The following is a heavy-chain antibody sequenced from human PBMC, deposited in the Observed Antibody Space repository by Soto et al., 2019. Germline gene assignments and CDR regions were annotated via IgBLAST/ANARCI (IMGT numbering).Heavy chain of an antibody. V-gene: IGHV1-18*04. CDR3: ARIAAAVGWFDP. J-gene: IGHJ5*02. CDR1: GYTFTSYG. CDR2: ISAYNGNT. D-gene: IGHD6-13*01. Sequence: ASVKGSCTASGYTFTSYGISWVRQAPGQGLEWMGWISAYNGNTNYAQKLQGRVTMTTDTSTSTAYMELRSLRSDDTAVYYCARIAAAVGWFDPWGQGTLVTVSS.